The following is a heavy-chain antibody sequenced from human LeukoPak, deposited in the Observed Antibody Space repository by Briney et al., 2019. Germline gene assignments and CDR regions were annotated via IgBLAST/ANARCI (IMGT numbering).Heavy chain of an antibody. Sequence: GGSLRLSCAASGFTFSSYAMSWVRQAPGKGLEWVSAIGGSGSSAYQADSVKGRFTISRDNSKNTLYLQMNSLRAEDTAVYYCASGSGNLDHWGQGTLVTVSS. J-gene: IGHJ4*02. CDR3: ASGSGNLDH. CDR2: IGGSGSSA. D-gene: IGHD1-1*01. V-gene: IGHV3-23*01. CDR1: GFTFSSYA.